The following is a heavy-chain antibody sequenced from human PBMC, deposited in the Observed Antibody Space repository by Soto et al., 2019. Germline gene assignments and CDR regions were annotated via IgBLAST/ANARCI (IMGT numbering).Heavy chain of an antibody. J-gene: IGHJ6*02. CDR1: GFTFSSYG. CDR3: AKDQGSSWYRVIYYYYGMDV. Sequence: QVQLVESGGGVVQPGRSLRLSCAASGFTFSSYGMHWVRQAPGKGLEWVAVISYDGSNKYYADSVKGRFTISRENSKNTLYLQMNSLRAEDTAVYYCAKDQGSSWYRVIYYYYGMDVWGQGTTVTVSS. D-gene: IGHD6-13*01. V-gene: IGHV3-30*18. CDR2: ISYDGSNK.